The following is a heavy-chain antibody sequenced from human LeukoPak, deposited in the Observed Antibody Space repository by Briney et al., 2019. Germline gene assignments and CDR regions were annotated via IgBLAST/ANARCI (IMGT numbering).Heavy chain of an antibody. V-gene: IGHV3-7*01. CDR2: IKQDGSEK. Sequence: GGSLRLSCAAAGFAFSSYWMRWVRQAQGKGREWVANIKQDGSEKYYVDSVKGRFTISRDNAKNSLYLQMNSLRAEDSAVYYCARDRYSSGWSDYMDVWGKGTTVTVSS. CDR3: ARDRYSSGWSDYMDV. D-gene: IGHD6-19*01. CDR1: GFAFSSYW. J-gene: IGHJ6*03.